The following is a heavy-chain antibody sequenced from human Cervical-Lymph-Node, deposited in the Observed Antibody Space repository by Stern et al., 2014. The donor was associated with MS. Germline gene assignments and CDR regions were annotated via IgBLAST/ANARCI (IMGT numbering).Heavy chain of an antibody. V-gene: IGHV1-69*09. CDR2: VIPILDIS. D-gene: IGHD2-21*02. CDR3: ARDPGGHHGGDDYNYYYGLDV. J-gene: IGHJ6*02. CDR1: GGTIGSYT. Sequence: QVQLAQSGAEAKKPGSSVKVSCKASGGTIGSYTITWVRQPPGQGLEWMGRVIPILDISNYAQKFQGRVTFTADTSTNTAYMELSSLRSEDTAVYYCARDPGGHHGGDDYNYYYGLDVWGQGTTVTVSS.